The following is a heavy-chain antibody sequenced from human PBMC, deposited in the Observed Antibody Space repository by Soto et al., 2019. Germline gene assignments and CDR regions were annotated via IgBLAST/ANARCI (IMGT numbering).Heavy chain of an antibody. V-gene: IGHV3-23*01. J-gene: IGHJ4*02. CDR3: AKASSSSWPYYFDS. CDR2: MSGSGGST. Sequence: AGGSLRLSCAASGFTFSNYVMAWVRQAPGKGLEWVSAMSGSGGSTYYPDSVKGRFTVSRDNSENTLSLQMSSLRADDTAVYYCAKASSSSWPYYFDSWGQGSLVTVSS. D-gene: IGHD6-13*01. CDR1: GFTFSNYV.